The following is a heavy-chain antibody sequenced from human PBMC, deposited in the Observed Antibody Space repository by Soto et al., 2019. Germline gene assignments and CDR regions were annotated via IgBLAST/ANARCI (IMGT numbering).Heavy chain of an antibody. V-gene: IGHV1-69*13. CDR2: IIPIFGTA. CDR1: GGTFSSYA. D-gene: IGHD5-12*01. J-gene: IGHJ4*02. Sequence: ASVKVSCKASGGTFSSYAISWVRQAPGQGLEWMGGIIPIFGTANYAQKFQGRVTITADESTSTAYMELSSLRSENTAVYCSARDLGRDGYNYPFDYWGQGALVT. CDR3: ARDLGRDGYNYPFDY.